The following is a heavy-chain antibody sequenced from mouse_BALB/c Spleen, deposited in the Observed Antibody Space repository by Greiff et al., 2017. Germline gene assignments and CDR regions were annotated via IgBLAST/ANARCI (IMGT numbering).Heavy chain of an antibody. V-gene: IGHV1-54*01. CDR1: GYAFTNYL. Sequence: QVQLKQSGAELVRPGTSVKVSCKASGYAFTNYLIEWVKQRPGQGLEWIGVINPGSGGTNYNEKFKGKATLTADKSSSTAYMQLSSLTSDDSAVYFCAREGDLTSWFAYWGQGTLVTVSA. CDR3: AREGDLTSWFAY. CDR2: INPGSGGT. J-gene: IGHJ3*01. D-gene: IGHD4-1*01.